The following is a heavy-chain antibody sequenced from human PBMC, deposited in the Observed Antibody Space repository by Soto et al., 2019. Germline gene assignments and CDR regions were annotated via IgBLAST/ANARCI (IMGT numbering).Heavy chain of an antibody. CDR2: IIPILGIA. Sequence: SVKVSCKASGGTFSSYTISWVRQAPGQGLEWMGRIIPILGIANYAQKFQGRVTITADESTSTAYMELSSLRPEDTAVYYCASSVAKYYYYGMDVWGQGTTVTGS. D-gene: IGHD5-12*01. CDR1: GGTFSSYT. CDR3: ASSVAKYYYYGMDV. V-gene: IGHV1-69*02. J-gene: IGHJ6*02.